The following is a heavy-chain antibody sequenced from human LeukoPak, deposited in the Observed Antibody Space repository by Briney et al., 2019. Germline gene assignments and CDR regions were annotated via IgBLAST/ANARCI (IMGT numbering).Heavy chain of an antibody. CDR1: GGSLTSSNQY. CDR2: IYYSGRT. V-gene: IGHV4-39*01. J-gene: IGHJ3*02. Sequence: PSETLSLTCSVVGGSLTSSNQYWGWIRQPPGKGLEWIGSIYYSGRTYYNPSLKSRATISVDTSKNQFSLKLSSVTAADTAVYYCARPDQRGDSYDYSAFDIWGQGTMVTVSS. CDR3: ARPDQRGDSYDYSAFDI. D-gene: IGHD5-18*01.